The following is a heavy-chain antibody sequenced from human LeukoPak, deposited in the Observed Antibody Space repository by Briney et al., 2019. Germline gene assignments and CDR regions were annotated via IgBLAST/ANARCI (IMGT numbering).Heavy chain of an antibody. CDR1: GGTFSSYA. Sequence: GASVKVSCKASGGTFSSYAISWVRQAPGQGLEWMGRIIPILGIANYAQKFQGRVTITADKSTSTAYMELSSLRAEDTAVYYCAKDWGGATRKPLPSADYWGQGTLVAVSS. D-gene: IGHD1-26*01. V-gene: IGHV1-69*04. J-gene: IGHJ4*02. CDR3: AKDWGGATRKPLPSADY. CDR2: IIPILGIA.